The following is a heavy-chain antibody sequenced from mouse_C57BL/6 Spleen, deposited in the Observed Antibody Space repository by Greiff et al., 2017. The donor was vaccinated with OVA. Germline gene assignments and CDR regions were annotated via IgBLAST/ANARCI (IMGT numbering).Heavy chain of an antibody. CDR1: GYTFTDHS. V-gene: IGHV1-78*01. CDR2: IYTRDGST. Sequence: QVQLQQSGAELVKPAASVTISCTVSGYTFTDHSIHWLMQRPEQGLEWFGYIYTRDGSTKYNAKFKGKATLTADKSSSTDYMQLNILTSEDSAVXYGARSIANWYAIDYWGQGTSLTVSS. J-gene: IGHJ2*02. D-gene: IGHD4-1*01. CDR3: ARSIANWYAIDY.